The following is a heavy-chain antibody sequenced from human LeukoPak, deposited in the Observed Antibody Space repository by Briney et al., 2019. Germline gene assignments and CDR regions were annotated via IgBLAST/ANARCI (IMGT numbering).Heavy chain of an antibody. D-gene: IGHD3-9*01. CDR1: GYSFTSYW. V-gene: IGHV5-51*01. CDR3: ARHRYYDILTGLIFDY. CDR2: IYPGDSDT. J-gene: IGHJ4*02. Sequence: GESLKISCKGSGYSFTSYWIGWARQMPGKGLEWMGIIYPGDSDTRYSPCFQGQVTISADKSISTAYLQWSSLKASDTAMYYCARHRYYDILTGLIFDYWGQGTLVTVSS.